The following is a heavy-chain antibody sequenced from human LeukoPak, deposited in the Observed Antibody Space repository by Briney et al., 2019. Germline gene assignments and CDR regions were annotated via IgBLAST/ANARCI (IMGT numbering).Heavy chain of an antibody. CDR1: GFTFSSYA. D-gene: IGHD6-13*01. J-gene: IGHJ6*02. CDR2: ISYDGSNK. Sequence: PGGSLRLSCAASGFTFSSYAMHRVRQAPGKGLEWVAVISYDGSNKYYADSVKGRFTISRDNSKNTLYLQMNSLRAEDTAVYYCARVKGSSSWYNYYYYYGMDVWGQGTTVTVSS. V-gene: IGHV3-30-3*01. CDR3: ARVKGSSSWYNYYYYYGMDV.